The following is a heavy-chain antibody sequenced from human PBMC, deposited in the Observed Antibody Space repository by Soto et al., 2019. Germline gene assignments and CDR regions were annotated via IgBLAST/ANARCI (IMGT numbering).Heavy chain of an antibody. V-gene: IGHV3-30-3*01. D-gene: IGHD1-26*01. CDR3: ARGSWELPAHYYFDY. CDR2: ISYDGSNK. CDR1: RFTFSSYA. Sequence: QVQLVESGGGVVQPGRSLRLSCAASRFTFSSYAMHWVRQAPGKGLEWVAVISYDGSNKYYADSVKGRFTISRDNSKNTLYLQMNSLRAEDTAVYYCARGSWELPAHYYFDYWGQGTLVTVSS. J-gene: IGHJ4*02.